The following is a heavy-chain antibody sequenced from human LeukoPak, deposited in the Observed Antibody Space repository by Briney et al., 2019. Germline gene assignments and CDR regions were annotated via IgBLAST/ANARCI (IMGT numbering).Heavy chain of an antibody. CDR3: ARLAEYYDILTGYYYFDY. J-gene: IGHJ4*02. Sequence: SETLSLTCTVSGGSINRSYYYWGWIRQPPGKGLEWIGSIYYSGNTYYNPSLKSRVTISVDTSKNQFSLKLSSVTAADTAAYYCARLAEYYDILTGYYYFDYWGQGTLVTVSS. V-gene: IGHV4-39*01. CDR2: IYYSGNT. D-gene: IGHD3-9*01. CDR1: GGSINRSYYY.